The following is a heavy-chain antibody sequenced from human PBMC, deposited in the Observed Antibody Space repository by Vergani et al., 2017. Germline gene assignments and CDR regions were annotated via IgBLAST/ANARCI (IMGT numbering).Heavy chain of an antibody. CDR2: ISSSSSYI. V-gene: IGHV3-21*01. CDR3: ARDGTGYSSGWYTVNWFDP. D-gene: IGHD6-19*01. CDR1: GFTFSSYG. Sequence: VQLVESGGGVVQPGRSLRLSCAASGFTFSSYGMHWVRQAPGKGLEWVSSISSSSSYIYYADSVKGRFTISRDNAKNSLYLQMNSLRAEDTAVYYCARDGTGYSSGWYTVNWFDPWGQGTLVTVSS. J-gene: IGHJ5*02.